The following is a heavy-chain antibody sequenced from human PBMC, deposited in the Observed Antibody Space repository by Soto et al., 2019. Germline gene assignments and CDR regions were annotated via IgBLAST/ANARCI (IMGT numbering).Heavy chain of an antibody. CDR3: GRVVLKAGTWFDY. V-gene: IGHV4-59*01. CDR1: GGSISSYY. J-gene: IGHJ4*02. CDR2: IYYSGST. Sequence: SETLSLTCTVSGGSISSYYWSWIRQPPGKGLEWIGYIYYSGSTNYNPSLKSRVTISVDTSKNQFSLKLSSVTAADTAVYYCGRVVLKAGTWFDYWGQGTLVTVSS. D-gene: IGHD6-13*01.